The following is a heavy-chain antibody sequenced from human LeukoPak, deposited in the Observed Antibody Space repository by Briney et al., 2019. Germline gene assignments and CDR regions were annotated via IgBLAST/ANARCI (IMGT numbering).Heavy chain of an antibody. CDR2: ISSSGSTK. V-gene: IGHV3-48*03. J-gene: IGHJ4*01. CDR3: TKLARAPRDFDY. CDR1: GFTFSSYE. D-gene: IGHD2-8*01. Sequence: GGSLRLSCAASGFTFSSYEMNWVRQAPGKGLEWVSYISSSGSTKYYADSVKGRITISRDNAKNSLYLQMNSLKIEDTAVYYCTKLARAPRDFDYWGQGTLVTVSS.